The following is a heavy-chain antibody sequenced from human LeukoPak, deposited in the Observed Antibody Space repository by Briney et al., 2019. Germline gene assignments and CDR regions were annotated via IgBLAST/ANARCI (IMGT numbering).Heavy chain of an antibody. J-gene: IGHJ4*02. Sequence: GFLRLSCFASGFNLRSYCMKWVRQAPGKGLEWVSYISDTGSTIAYADSVKGRFTMSRDEAKNSLHLQMNSLRDEDTAVYYCTRRFDSWGQGVLVTVSS. CDR2: ISDTGSTI. CDR1: GFNLRSYC. V-gene: IGHV3-48*02. CDR3: TRRFDS.